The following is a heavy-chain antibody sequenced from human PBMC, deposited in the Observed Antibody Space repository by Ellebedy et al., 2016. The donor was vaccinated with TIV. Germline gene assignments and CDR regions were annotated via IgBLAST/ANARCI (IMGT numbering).Heavy chain of an antibody. Sequence: GGSLRLXCAASGFTFNSYTMNWVRQAPGKGLEWVSSISSSGSYIYYADSVRGRFTISRDNAKNSLYLQINSLRAEDTAVYYCARVEPFYCSSTSCKNLGSDYWGQGTLVTVSS. CDR1: GFTFNSYT. CDR2: ISSSGSYI. J-gene: IGHJ4*02. CDR3: ARVEPFYCSSTSCKNLGSDY. D-gene: IGHD2-2*01. V-gene: IGHV3-21*01.